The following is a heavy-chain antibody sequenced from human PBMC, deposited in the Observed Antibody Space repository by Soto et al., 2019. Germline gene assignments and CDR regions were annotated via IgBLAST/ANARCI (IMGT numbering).Heavy chain of an antibody. CDR2: IYIVGTT. CDR3: AKEYYYDSSGYFTTLFLFDY. J-gene: IGHJ4*02. CDR1: GFTVSNYY. Sequence: VGSLSLSCAASGFTVSNYYMSWVRQAPGKGLEWVSVIYIVGTTYYADSVKGRFTISRDNSKNTLYLQMNSLRAKDTAVYYCAKEYYYDSSGYFTTLFLFDYWGQGTLVTVPS. D-gene: IGHD3-22*01. V-gene: IGHV3-53*01.